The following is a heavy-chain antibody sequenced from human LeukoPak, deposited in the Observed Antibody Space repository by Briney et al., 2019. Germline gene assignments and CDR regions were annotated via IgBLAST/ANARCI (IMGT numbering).Heavy chain of an antibody. Sequence: LSLTCAASGFTFRGAAMTWVRQAPGKGLEWVSLISSSGANAYYADSVKGRFTISRDNSKNTLYLQMNNLRGEDTAEYYCAKDMELASWGQGTLVTVSS. CDR2: ISSSGANA. J-gene: IGHJ5*02. CDR1: GFTFRGAA. V-gene: IGHV3-23*01. D-gene: IGHD1-26*01. CDR3: AKDMELAS.